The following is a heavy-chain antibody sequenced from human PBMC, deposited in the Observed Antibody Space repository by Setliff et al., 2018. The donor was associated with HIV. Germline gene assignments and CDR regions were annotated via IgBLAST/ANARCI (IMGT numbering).Heavy chain of an antibody. CDR3: AKDLVTTTGPDY. Sequence: GSLRLSCAASGFTFSSYGMHWVRQAPGKGLEWVAVIWYDGSNKYYADSVKGRFTISRDNSKNTLYLQMNSLRAEDTAVYYCAKDLVTTTGPDYWGQGTLVTVS. CDR2: IWYDGSNK. V-gene: IGHV3-33*06. CDR1: GFTFSSYG. J-gene: IGHJ4*02. D-gene: IGHD1-1*01.